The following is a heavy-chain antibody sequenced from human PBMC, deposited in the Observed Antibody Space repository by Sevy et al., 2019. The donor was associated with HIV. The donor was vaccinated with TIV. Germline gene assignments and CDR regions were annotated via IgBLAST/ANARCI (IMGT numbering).Heavy chain of an antibody. D-gene: IGHD3-22*01. CDR2: ISGSGTRT. Sequence: GGSLRLSCAVSGFSFDSYGMTWVRQAPGKGLEWVSAISGSGTRTYYADSVKGRFIISRDNSKNTLDLQMNSLRAKDTAIYYCAKGGGGHYDPDEIAYYFYYYNMDVWGKGTTVTVSS. J-gene: IGHJ6*03. V-gene: IGHV3-23*01. CDR1: GFSFDSYG. CDR3: AKGGGGHYDPDEIAYYFYYYNMDV.